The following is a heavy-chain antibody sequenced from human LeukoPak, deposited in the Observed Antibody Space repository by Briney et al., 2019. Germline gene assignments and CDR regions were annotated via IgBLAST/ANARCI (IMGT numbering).Heavy chain of an antibody. CDR2: IYHSGST. CDR3: VLRYFDWLLYY. CDR1: GGSISSSNW. V-gene: IGHV4-4*02. D-gene: IGHD3-9*01. J-gene: IGHJ4*02. Sequence: PSETLSLTCAASGGSISSSNWWSWVRQPPGKGLEWIGEIYHSGSTNYNPSLKSRVTISVDKSKNQFSLKLSSVTAADTAVYYCVLRYFDWLLYYWGQGTLVTVSS.